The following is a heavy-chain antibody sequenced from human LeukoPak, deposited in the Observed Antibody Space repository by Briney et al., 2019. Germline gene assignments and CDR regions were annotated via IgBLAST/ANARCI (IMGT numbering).Heavy chain of an antibody. Sequence: SETLSLTCTVSGGSISSGDYYWSWIRQPPGKGLEWIGYIYYSGSTYYNPSLKSRVTISVDTSKNQFSLKLSSVTAADAAVYYCARVYSNYEADYWGQGTLVTVSS. D-gene: IGHD4-11*01. CDR1: GGSISSGDYY. CDR2: IYYSGST. J-gene: IGHJ4*02. CDR3: ARVYSNYEADY. V-gene: IGHV4-30-4*01.